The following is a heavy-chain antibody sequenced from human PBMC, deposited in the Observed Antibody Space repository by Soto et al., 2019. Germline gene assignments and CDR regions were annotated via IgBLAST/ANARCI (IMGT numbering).Heavy chain of an antibody. CDR2: IRSKANSYAT. D-gene: IGHD6-13*01. Sequence: EVQLVESGGGLVQPGGSLKLSCAASGFTFSGSAMHWVRQASGKGLEWVGRIRSKANSYATAYAASVKVRFTISRDDSKNTAYLQMNSLKTEDTAVYYCTRQSIAAAGTTRWYFDLWGRGTLVTVSS. J-gene: IGHJ2*01. CDR1: GFTFSGSA. CDR3: TRQSIAAAGTTRWYFDL. V-gene: IGHV3-73*02.